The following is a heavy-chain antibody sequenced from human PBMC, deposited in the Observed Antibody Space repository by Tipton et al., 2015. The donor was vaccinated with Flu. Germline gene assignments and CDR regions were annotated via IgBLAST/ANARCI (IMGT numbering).Heavy chain of an antibody. CDR1: GGSISSYY. CDR2: IYYSGST. V-gene: IGHV4-59*01. D-gene: IGHD3-10*01. CDR3: ARETPQDYYGSLLGVALDAFDI. J-gene: IGHJ3*02. Sequence: TLSLTCTVSGGSISSYYWSWIRQPPGKGLEWIGYIYYSGSTNYNPSLKSRVTTSVDTSKNQFSLKLSSVTAADTAVYYCARETPQDYYGSLLGVALDAFDIWGQGTMVTVSS.